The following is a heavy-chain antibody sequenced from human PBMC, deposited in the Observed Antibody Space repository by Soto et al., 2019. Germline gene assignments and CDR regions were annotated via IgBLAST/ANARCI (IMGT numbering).Heavy chain of an antibody. CDR2: IKSKTDGGTT. V-gene: IGHV3-15*01. D-gene: IGHD3-3*01. CDR1: GFTFSNAW. CDR3: ATVSGPSDYFDY. J-gene: IGHJ4*02. Sequence: GGSLRLSCAASGFTFSNAWMSWVRQAPGKGLEWVGRIKSKTDGGTTDYAAPVKGRFTISRDDSKNTLYLQMNSLKTEDTAVYYCATVSGPSDYFDYWGQGTLVTVSS.